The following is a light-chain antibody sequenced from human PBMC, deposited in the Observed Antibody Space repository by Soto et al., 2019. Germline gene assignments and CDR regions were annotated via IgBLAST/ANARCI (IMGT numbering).Light chain of an antibody. Sequence: QSALTKPPSASVSPGQSVTITCSGTSSDVGEENYVSWYQQHPGKVPKLILYEVSKRPSGVPDRFSGSRSGNTASLTVSGLPAEDEAYYYCSSFAGSPVVFGGGTKLTVL. CDR3: SSFAGSPVV. V-gene: IGLV2-8*01. CDR2: EVS. J-gene: IGLJ2*01. CDR1: SSDVGEENY.